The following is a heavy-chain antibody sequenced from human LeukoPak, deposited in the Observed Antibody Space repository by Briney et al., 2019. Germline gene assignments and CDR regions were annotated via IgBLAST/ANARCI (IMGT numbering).Heavy chain of an antibody. CDR2: IYRSSNCETT. CDR3: STYSSGSCPF. J-gene: IGHJ4*02. V-gene: IGHV3-15*01. Sequence: GGSLRLSCAASGITISNAWMTWVRHAPGKGLECVGRIYRSSNCETTEYSAPVKGRFTMSRDDSKNTLYLQMNSLKTEDTAVYYCSTYSSGSCPFWGQGTLVTVSS. CDR1: GITISNAW. D-gene: IGHD6-19*01.